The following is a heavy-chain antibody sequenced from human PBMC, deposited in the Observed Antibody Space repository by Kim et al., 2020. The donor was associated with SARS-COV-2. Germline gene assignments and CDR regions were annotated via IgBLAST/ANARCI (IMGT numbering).Heavy chain of an antibody. D-gene: IGHD1-7*01. CDR2: ISYDGGNK. V-gene: IGHV3-30*09. CDR1: GFTFSSYA. J-gene: IGHJ6*02. CDR3: ARDIQVDSWNYGEYYYYYYGMDV. Sequence: GGSLRLSCAASGFTFSSYAMHWVRQAPGKGLEWVAVISYDGGNKYYADSVKGRFAISRDNSKNTLYLQMNSLRAEDTAVYYCARDIQVDSWNYGEYYYYYYGMDVWGQGTTVTVSS.